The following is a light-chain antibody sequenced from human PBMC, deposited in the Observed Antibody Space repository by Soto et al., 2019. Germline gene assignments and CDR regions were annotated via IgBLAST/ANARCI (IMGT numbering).Light chain of an antibody. CDR2: KAS. J-gene: IGKJ1*01. V-gene: IGKV1-5*03. Sequence: DILLTQSPSTLSASVGDRVTISCRASQSINKWLAWYQHKPGKAPNLLIYKASTLKSGVPPRFSGSRSGTEFTLTISGLQPDDFATYYCQEYDSYSPTFGQGTKVDIK. CDR1: QSINKW. CDR3: QEYDSYSPT.